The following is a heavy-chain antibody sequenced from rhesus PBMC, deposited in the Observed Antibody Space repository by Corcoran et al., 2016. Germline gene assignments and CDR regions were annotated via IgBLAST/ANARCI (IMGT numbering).Heavy chain of an antibody. CDR1: GGSISSNTW. CDR2: IDGSGWIT. D-gene: IGHD6-19*01. V-gene: IGHV4-93*02. J-gene: IGHJ5-1*01. CDR3: AGYSSRCMYSSSSYYRFDV. Sequence: QVQLQESGPGLVKPSETLSLTCAVPGGSISSNTWWSSSPPSPGGGVGWVDVIDGSGWITEYNPSIKGPVTISIDTSKIQFSLKLSSVTSADTAVYYCAGYSSRCMYSSSSYYRFDVWGAGVLVTVSS.